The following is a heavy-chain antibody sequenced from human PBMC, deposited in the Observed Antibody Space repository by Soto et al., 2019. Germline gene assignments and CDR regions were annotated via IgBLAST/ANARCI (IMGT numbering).Heavy chain of an antibody. CDR1: GGSISSDDYY. CDR2: IYHSGST. V-gene: IGHV4-30-4*01. J-gene: IGHJ6*02. Sequence: QVQLQESGPGLVKPSQTLSLTCTVSGGSISSDDYYWSWVRQLPGKGLEWIGYIYHSGSTYYNPSLKSRLTISVAASKNQFSLRLRSVTAADTAIYYCARDPEPDHTYYGMDVWGQGTTVTVSS. CDR3: ARDPEPDHTYYGMDV.